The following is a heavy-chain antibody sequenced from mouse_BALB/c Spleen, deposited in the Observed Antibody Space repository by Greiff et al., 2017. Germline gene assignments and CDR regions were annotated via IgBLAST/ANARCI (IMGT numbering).Heavy chain of an antibody. CDR2: ISDGGSYT. CDR1: GFTFSDYY. V-gene: IGHV5-4*02. Sequence: EVHLVESGGGLVKPGGSLKLSCAASGFTFSDYYMYWVRQTPEKRLEWVATISDGGSYTYYPDSVKGRFTISRDNAKNNLYLQMSSLKSEDTAMYYCARGGYYVRTWFAYWGQGTLVTVSA. J-gene: IGHJ3*01. D-gene: IGHD2-3*01. CDR3: ARGGYYVRTWFAY.